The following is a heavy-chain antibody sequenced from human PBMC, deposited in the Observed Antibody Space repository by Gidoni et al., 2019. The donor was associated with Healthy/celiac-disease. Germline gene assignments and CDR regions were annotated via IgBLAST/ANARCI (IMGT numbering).Heavy chain of an antibody. Sequence: QVQLQQWGAGLLKPSATLSLTCAVSGGSFSGYYWSWIRQPPGKGLEWIGEINHSGSTNYNPSLKSRVTISVDTSKNQFSLKLSSVTAADTAVYYCARGRGARYYYYMDVWGKGTTVTVSS. CDR3: ARGRGARYYYYMDV. D-gene: IGHD3-10*01. CDR1: GGSFSGYY. CDR2: INHSGST. J-gene: IGHJ6*03. V-gene: IGHV4-34*01.